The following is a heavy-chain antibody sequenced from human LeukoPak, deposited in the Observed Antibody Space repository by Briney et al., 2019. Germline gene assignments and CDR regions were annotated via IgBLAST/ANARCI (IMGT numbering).Heavy chain of an antibody. Sequence: SETLSLTCTVSGGSISSYYWSWIRQPPGKGLEWIGYIYYSGSTDYNPSLKSRVTISVETSKNQFSLKLSSVTAADTAVYYCARVTGYMIEGYFDYWGQGTLVTVSS. D-gene: IGHD3-22*01. CDR3: ARVTGYMIEGYFDY. J-gene: IGHJ4*02. V-gene: IGHV4-59*01. CDR2: IYYSGST. CDR1: GGSISSYY.